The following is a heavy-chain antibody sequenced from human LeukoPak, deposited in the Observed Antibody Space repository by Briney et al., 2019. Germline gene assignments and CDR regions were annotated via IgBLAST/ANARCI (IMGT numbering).Heavy chain of an antibody. Sequence: SETLSLTCSVSGGSVSHSSYYWAWIRQSPGKGLEWIATIYYAGNTHYNPSLRSRVTISMDMSKNHFTLKLSSVTAADTAVYYCAREVVIAATYDYWGQGTLVTVSS. J-gene: IGHJ4*02. CDR1: GGSVSHSSYY. CDR2: IYYAGNT. D-gene: IGHD2-15*01. V-gene: IGHV4-39*06. CDR3: AREVVIAATYDY.